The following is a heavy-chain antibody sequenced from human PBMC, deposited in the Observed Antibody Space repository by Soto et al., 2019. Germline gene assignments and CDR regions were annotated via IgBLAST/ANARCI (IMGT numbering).Heavy chain of an antibody. V-gene: IGHV3-21*01. CDR2: ISSSSSYI. Sequence: GGSLRLSCAASGFTFSSYSMNWVRQAPGKGLEWVSSISSSSSYIYYADSVKGRFTISRDNAKNSLYLQMNSLRAEDTAVYYCARELIYTNCSGGSCYYYYGMDVWGQGTTVTVSS. CDR3: ARELIYTNCSGGSCYYYYGMDV. J-gene: IGHJ6*02. CDR1: GFTFSSYS. D-gene: IGHD2-15*01.